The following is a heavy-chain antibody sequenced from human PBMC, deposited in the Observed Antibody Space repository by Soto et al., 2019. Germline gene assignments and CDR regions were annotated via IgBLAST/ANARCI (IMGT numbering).Heavy chain of an antibody. CDR2: IYYSGST. CDR1: GGSISSYY. V-gene: IGHV4-59*01. CDR3: ASSALTDYGGNPTGLVDY. D-gene: IGHD4-17*01. Sequence: QVQLQESGPGLVKPSETLSLTCTVSGGSISSYYWSWIRQPPGKGLEWIGYIYYSGSTNYNPSLKSPVTISVDTSKNQFSLKLSSVTAADTAVYYCASSALTDYGGNPTGLVDYWGQGTLVTVSS. J-gene: IGHJ4*02.